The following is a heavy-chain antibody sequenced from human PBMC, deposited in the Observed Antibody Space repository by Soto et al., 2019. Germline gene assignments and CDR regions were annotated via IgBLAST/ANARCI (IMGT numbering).Heavy chain of an antibody. CDR3: AFSIGEVGRSGGNSVSYYYYGMDL. CDR2: MNPNSGNT. J-gene: IGHJ6*02. CDR1: GYTFTSYD. D-gene: IGHD3-10*01. V-gene: IGHV1-8*01. Sequence: QVQLVQSGAEVKKPGASVKVSCKASGYTFTSYDINWVRQATGQGLEWMGWMNPNSGNTGYAQKSQGRVTMTRNTSISTAYMDLSSLRSEDTAVYYCAFSIGEVGRSGGNSVSYYYYGMDLWGQGTTVTVSS.